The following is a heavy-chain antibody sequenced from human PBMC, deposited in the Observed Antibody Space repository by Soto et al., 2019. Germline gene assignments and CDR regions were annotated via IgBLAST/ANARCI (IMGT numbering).Heavy chain of an antibody. CDR3: ARDRVGGLPSFAFDI. CDR1: GGSISSGGYY. V-gene: IGHV4-31*03. Sequence: SETLSLTCTVSGGSISSGGYYWSWIRQHPGKGLEWIGYIYYSGSTYYNPSLKSRVTISVDTSKNQFSLKLSSVTAADTAVYYCARDRVGGLPSFAFDIWGQGTMVTVSS. CDR2: IYYSGST. D-gene: IGHD1-26*01. J-gene: IGHJ3*02.